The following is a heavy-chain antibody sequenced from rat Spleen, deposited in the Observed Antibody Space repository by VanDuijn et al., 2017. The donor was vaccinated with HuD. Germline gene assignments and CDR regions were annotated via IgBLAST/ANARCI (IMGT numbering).Heavy chain of an antibody. CDR2: IWTGGST. D-gene: IGHD2-3*01. CDR1: GFSVTSYH. V-gene: IGHV2-43*01. CDR3: ARADRDIYAHFDY. J-gene: IGHJ2*01. Sequence: QVQLKESGPGLVQSSQTLSLTCTVSGFSVTSYHVSWVRQPPGKGLEWMGVIWTGGSTAYNSLLKSRLSITRDISKSQVFLQMDSLQTEDTATYYCARADRDIYAHFDYWGQGVMVTVSS.